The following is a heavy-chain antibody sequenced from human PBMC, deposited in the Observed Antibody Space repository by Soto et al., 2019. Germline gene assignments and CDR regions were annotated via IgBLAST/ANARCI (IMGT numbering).Heavy chain of an antibody. CDR1: GFTFSNAC. CDR2: IKSKTDGGTT. Sequence: GGSLRLSCAASGFTFSNACMSWVRQAPGKGLEWVGRIKSKTDGGTTDYAAPVKGRFTISRDDSKNTLYLQMNSLKTEDTAVYYCTTDSSKLWFGELLTIDYWGQGTLVTVSS. CDR3: TTDSSKLWFGELLTIDY. J-gene: IGHJ4*02. V-gene: IGHV3-15*01. D-gene: IGHD3-10*01.